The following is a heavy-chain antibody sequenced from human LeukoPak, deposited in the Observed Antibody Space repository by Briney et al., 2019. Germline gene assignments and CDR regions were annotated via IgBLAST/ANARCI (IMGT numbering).Heavy chain of an antibody. J-gene: IGHJ6*03. CDR3: VRDSGRYGYYMDV. V-gene: IGHV3-48*01. CDR2: ISRSSSDI. CDR1: GFTFSSHR. Sequence: GGSVRLSCIASGFTFSSHRMNWIRQAPGKGLEWISDISRSSSDIHYAGSVTGRFTISRDNAKNSLYLQMTSLRVEDTAVYYCVRDSGRYGYYMDVWGKGTTVTVSS. D-gene: IGHD1-26*01.